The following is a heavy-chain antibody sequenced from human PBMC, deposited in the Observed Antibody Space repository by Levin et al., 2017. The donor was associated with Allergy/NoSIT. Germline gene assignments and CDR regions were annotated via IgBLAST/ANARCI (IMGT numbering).Heavy chain of an antibody. CDR3: ARLLGEIDY. D-gene: IGHD3-10*01. Sequence: SQTLSLTCAVYGGSFSGYYWSWIRQPPGKGLEWIGEINHSGSTNYNPSLKSRVTISVDTSKNQFSLKLSSVTAADTAVYYCARLLGEIDYWGQGTLVTVSS. V-gene: IGHV4-34*01. CDR1: GGSFSGYY. CDR2: INHSGST. J-gene: IGHJ4*02.